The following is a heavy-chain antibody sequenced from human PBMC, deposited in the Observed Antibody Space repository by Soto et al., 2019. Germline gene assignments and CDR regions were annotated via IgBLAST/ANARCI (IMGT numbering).Heavy chain of an antibody. J-gene: IGHJ4*02. Sequence: QVQLMESGGGVVQSGGSLRLSCAAPGFNFNIHALHWNRQALGEGMEWVAVMSPGGNRQYYADSVKGRFTISRDTSKSTLYLQMTSMRAEDTALYYCASGAAFYYDTSRYWGQGTLVTVSS. CDR1: GFNFNIHA. D-gene: IGHD3-22*01. CDR2: MSPGGNRQ. CDR3: ASGAAFYYDTSRY. V-gene: IGHV3-30-3*01.